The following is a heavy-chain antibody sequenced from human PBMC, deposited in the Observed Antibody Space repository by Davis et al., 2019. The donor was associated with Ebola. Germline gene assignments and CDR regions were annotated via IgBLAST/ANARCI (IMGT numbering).Heavy chain of an antibody. J-gene: IGHJ4*02. D-gene: IGHD4-23*01. CDR3: ARDHLRWEQRNGFDY. CDR2: IWYDGSNK. Sequence: PGGSLRLSCAASGFTFSSYGMHWVRQAPGKGLEWVAVIWYDGSNKYYADSVKGRFTISRDNSKNTLYLRMNSLRAEDTAVYYCARDHLRWEQRNGFDYWGQGTLVTVSS. CDR1: GFTFSSYG. V-gene: IGHV3-33*01.